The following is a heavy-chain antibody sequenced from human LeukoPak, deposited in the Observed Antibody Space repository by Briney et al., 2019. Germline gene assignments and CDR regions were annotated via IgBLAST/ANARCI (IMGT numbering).Heavy chain of an antibody. CDR2: IYYSGST. J-gene: IGHJ5*02. CDR1: GGSISSGGYY. Sequence: PSQTLSLTCTVSGGSISSGGYYWSWIRQHPGKGLEWIGYIYYSGSTYYNPSLKSRVTISVDTSKNQLSLRLSSVTAADTAVYYCARSKAHLSTSWYGNWFDPWGQGTLVTVSS. D-gene: IGHD2-2*01. V-gene: IGHV4-31*03. CDR3: ARSKAHLSTSWYGNWFDP.